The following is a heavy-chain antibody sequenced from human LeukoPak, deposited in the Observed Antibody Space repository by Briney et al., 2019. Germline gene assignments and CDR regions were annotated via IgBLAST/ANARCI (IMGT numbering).Heavy chain of an antibody. CDR1: GFTFSSSA. Sequence: GGPLRLSCAASGFTFSSSAMHWVRQAPGMGLEWVATISYEGSNKNYADSVKGRFTISRDNSKNTLYLQMNSLRAEDTAVYFCARDLYYYDTSAYYGHWGQGTLVTVSS. CDR2: ISYEGSNK. CDR3: ARDLYYYDTSAYYGH. V-gene: IGHV3-30-3*01. J-gene: IGHJ4*02. D-gene: IGHD3-22*01.